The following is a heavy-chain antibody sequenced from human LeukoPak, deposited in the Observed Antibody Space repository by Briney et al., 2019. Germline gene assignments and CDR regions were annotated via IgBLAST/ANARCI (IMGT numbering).Heavy chain of an antibody. Sequence: GGSLRLSCAASGFTFTTYAMNWVRQAPGKGLEWVSAITSNGFGTYYTDSVRGRFTISRDNAKNSLYLQMNSLRAEDTAVYYCARKFVDYGIFDYWGQGTLVTVSS. CDR2: ITSNGFGT. CDR1: GFTFTTYA. CDR3: ARKFVDYGIFDY. D-gene: IGHD4-17*01. J-gene: IGHJ4*02. V-gene: IGHV3-23*01.